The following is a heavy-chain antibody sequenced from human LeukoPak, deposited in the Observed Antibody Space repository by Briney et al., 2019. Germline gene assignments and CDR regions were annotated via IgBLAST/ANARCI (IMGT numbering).Heavy chain of an antibody. D-gene: IGHD2-15*01. Sequence: SGTLSLTCTVSGGSISSYYWSWIRQPPGKGLEWIGYIYYSGSTNYNPSLKSRVTISVDTSKNQFSLKLSSVTAADTAVYYCARAPDCSGGSCYSYYYYYMDVWGKGTTVTVSS. CDR3: ARAPDCSGGSCYSYYYYYMDV. CDR1: GGSISSYY. V-gene: IGHV4-59*01. J-gene: IGHJ6*03. CDR2: IYYSGST.